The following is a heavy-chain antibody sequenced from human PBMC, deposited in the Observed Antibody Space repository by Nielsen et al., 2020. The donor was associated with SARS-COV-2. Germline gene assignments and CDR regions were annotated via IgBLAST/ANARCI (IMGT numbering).Heavy chain of an antibody. CDR2: ISNSGST. CDR1: GGSISRYY. V-gene: IGHV4-59*01. D-gene: IGHD3-3*01. Sequence: SETLSLTCTVSGGSISRYYWSWIRQPPGKGLEWIGYISNSGSTNYNPSLKSRVTISLDTSKNQFSLKVRSVTAADTAVYYCARDEIFDLYGVDVWGQGTTVIVSS. CDR3: ARDEIFDLYGVDV. J-gene: IGHJ6*02.